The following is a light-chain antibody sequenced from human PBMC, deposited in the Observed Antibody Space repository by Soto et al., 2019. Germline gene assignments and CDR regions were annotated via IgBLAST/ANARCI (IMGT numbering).Light chain of an antibody. CDR2: ATS. Sequence: VLTQSPGTLYLSPGERAILSCRASPGVNTKDLAWYQHKSGQTPRLLIYATSTRAAGVPDRFSGSGSGTDFTLIVAGLQLEDFAMYYCHQSGSSPTFGQGTKVEVK. V-gene: IGKV3-20*01. CDR3: HQSGSSPT. J-gene: IGKJ1*01. CDR1: PGVNTKD.